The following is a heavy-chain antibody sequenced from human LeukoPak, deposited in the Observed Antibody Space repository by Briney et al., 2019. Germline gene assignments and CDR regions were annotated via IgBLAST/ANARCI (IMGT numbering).Heavy chain of an antibody. V-gene: IGHV1-2*02. D-gene: IGHD1-26*01. J-gene: IGHJ5*01. CDR2: VNPNSGDT. CDR3: ARGSGSYRWFDS. Sequence: ASVKVSCKASGYTFTRYFLHWVRQAPGQRLEWMGCVNPNSGDTNYAQKFQGSVTMTRDTSISTVYMELSKLRSYDTAVYYCARGSGSYRWFDSWGQGTLVTVSS. CDR1: GYTFTRYF.